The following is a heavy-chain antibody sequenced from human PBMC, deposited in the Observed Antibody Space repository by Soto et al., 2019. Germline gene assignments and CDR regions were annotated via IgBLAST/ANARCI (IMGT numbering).Heavy chain of an antibody. CDR3: ARGGYSSGWYHGAFDV. V-gene: IGHV3-53*04. J-gene: IGHJ3*01. CDR2: IYNSGST. CDR1: GFSVNANY. Sequence: EVQLEESGGDLVQPGGSLRLSCAASGFSVNANYMTWVRQAPGKGLEWVSIIYNSGSTFYADSVKGRFTISRLTSKKSLFLQMNNLRPADTAVYYCARGGYSSGWYHGAFDVWGQGTMVTGSS. D-gene: IGHD6-19*01.